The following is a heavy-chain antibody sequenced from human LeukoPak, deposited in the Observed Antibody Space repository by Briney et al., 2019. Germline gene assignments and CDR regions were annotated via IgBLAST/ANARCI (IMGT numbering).Heavy chain of an antibody. V-gene: IGHV6-1*01. D-gene: IGHD5-18*01. Sequence: SQTLSLTCAISGDSVSGNSATWNWIRQSPSRGLEWLGRTYYRSKWYNDYAVSVRSRITVNPDTSKNQFSLQLNSVTPEDTAVYYCTRAGSYGYYWYFDLWGRGTLVTVSS. CDR1: GDSVSGNSAT. J-gene: IGHJ2*01. CDR2: TYYRSKWYN. CDR3: TRAGSYGYYWYFDL.